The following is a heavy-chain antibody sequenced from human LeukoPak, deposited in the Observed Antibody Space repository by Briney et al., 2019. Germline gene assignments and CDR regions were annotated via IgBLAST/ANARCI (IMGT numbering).Heavy chain of an antibody. CDR3: ARALPWYFDL. Sequence: PSETLSLTCTVSGGSISSSSYYWGWIRQPPGKGLEWIGSIYYSGSTYYNPSLKSRVTISVDRSKNQFSLKLSSVTAADTAVYYCARALPWYFDLWGRGTLVTVSS. CDR2: IYYSGST. J-gene: IGHJ2*01. CDR1: GGSISSSSYY. V-gene: IGHV4-39*07.